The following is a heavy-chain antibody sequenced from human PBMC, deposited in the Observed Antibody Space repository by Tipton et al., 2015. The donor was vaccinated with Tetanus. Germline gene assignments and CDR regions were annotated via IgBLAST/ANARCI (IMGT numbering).Heavy chain of an antibody. V-gene: IGHV3-21*01. CDR3: ARVTAGYSSD. CDR2: ISGSSGYI. CDR1: GFSFSNSV. Sequence: SLRLSCVASGFSFSNSVMNWIRQAPGKGLEWVSSISGSSGYIHYAGSVKGRFSISRDNAKNSLYLQLNSLRAEDTAVYYCARVTAGYSSDWGRGTQVTVSS. J-gene: IGHJ4*02. D-gene: IGHD6-25*01.